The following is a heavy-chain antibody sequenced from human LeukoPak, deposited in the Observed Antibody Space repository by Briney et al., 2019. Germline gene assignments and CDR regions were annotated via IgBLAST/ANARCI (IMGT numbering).Heavy chain of an antibody. J-gene: IGHJ4*02. D-gene: IGHD5-18*01. V-gene: IGHV4-34*01. CDR2: INHSGST. CDR3: ASAKWIQLWSLTFDY. CDR1: GGSFSGYY. Sequence: PSETLSLTCAVYGGSFSGYYWSWIRQPPGKGLEWIGEINHSGSTNYNPSLKSRVTISVDTSKNQFSLKLSSVTAADTAVYYCASAKWIQLWSLTFDYWGQGTLVTVSS.